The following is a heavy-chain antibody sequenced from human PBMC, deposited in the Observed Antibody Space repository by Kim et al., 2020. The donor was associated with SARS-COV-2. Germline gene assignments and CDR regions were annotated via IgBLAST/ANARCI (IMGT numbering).Heavy chain of an antibody. Sequence: GSTYYADTVKDRFTISRDNSKNTLYLQMNSLRAEDTAVYYCAKDLSTFDYWGQGTLVTVSS. CDR3: AKDLSTFDY. V-gene: IGHV3-23*01. CDR2: GST. D-gene: IGHD3-16*02. J-gene: IGHJ4*02.